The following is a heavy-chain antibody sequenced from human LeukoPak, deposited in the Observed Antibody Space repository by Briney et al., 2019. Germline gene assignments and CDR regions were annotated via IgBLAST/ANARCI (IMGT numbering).Heavy chain of an antibody. CDR2: IDWDDDT. J-gene: IGHJ4*02. V-gene: IGHV2-70*11. Sequence: SGPALVKPTQTLTLTCTFSGFSLNASGMCVSWIRQPPGKALEWLARIDWDDDTYYSTSLNTRLTIFKDTSKNQVVLTMTNMDPVDTATYYCARMNRGNYFDYWGQGTLVTVSS. CDR3: ARMNRGNYFDY. D-gene: IGHD7-27*01. CDR1: GFSLNASGMC.